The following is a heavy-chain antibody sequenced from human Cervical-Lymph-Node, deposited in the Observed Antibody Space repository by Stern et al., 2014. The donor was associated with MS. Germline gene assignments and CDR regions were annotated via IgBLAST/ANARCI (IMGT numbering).Heavy chain of an antibody. CDR1: GFTFSSYS. CDR3: ARDYDGNYLTYFEY. J-gene: IGHJ4*02. D-gene: IGHD2/OR15-2a*01. CDR2: ISSSSSDI. V-gene: IGHV3-21*02. Sequence: EVQLVESGGGLVKPGGSLKLSCAVSGFTFSSYSMNWVRQAPGKGLEWVSSISSSSSDIYYADSVKGRFTISRDTAKNSLSLQMNSLRAEDTAVYYCARDYDGNYLTYFEYWGQGTLVTVSS.